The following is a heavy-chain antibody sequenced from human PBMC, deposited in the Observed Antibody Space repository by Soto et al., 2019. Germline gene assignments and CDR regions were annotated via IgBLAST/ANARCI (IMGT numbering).Heavy chain of an antibody. V-gene: IGHV1-69*06. CDR3: ARAIKRWEVNYYFDF. Sequence: LLQSGAEVKEPGSSVMVSCQVSGSTFNNFAFSWVRQAPGHGPEWMGGIVVDSNTAEYSQRFQDRVTITAYTSTDTLYMELGSLTFEDTAVYYCARAIKRWEVNYYFDFWGQGTLVTVSS. CDR1: GSTFNNFA. D-gene: IGHD1-26*01. J-gene: IGHJ4*02. CDR2: IVVDSNTA.